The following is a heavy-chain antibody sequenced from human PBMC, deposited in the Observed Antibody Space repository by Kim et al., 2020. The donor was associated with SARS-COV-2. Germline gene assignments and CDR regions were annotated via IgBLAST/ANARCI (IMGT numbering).Heavy chain of an antibody. D-gene: IGHD4-17*01. Sequence: SETLSLTCTVSGGSISSGDYYWSWIRQPPGKGLEWIGYIYYSGSTYYNPSLKSRVTISVDTSKNQFSLKLSTVAAADTAVYYWAREMTTVTMNWGQGTLVTVFS. CDR1: GGSISSGDYY. J-gene: IGHJ4*02. CDR2: IYYSGST. V-gene: IGHV4-30-4*01. CDR3: AREMTTVTMN.